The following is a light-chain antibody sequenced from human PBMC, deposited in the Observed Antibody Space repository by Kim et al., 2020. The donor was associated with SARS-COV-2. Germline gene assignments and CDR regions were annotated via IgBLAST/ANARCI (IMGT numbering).Light chain of an antibody. J-gene: IGKJ1*01. CDR3: QQYDRYPRT. Sequence: DIQMTQSPSSLSASVGDRVTITCRASQGISSWLAWYQQKPEKAPKCLIYAASSLQSGVPSRFSGSGSGTDFTLTNSSLQPEDFATYYCQQYDRYPRTFGQGTKVDIK. CDR2: AAS. CDR1: QGISSW. V-gene: IGKV1D-16*01.